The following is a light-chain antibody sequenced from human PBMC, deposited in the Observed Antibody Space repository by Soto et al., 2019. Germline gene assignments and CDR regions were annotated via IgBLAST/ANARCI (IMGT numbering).Light chain of an antibody. CDR2: STS. CDR1: TGAVTSGFY. V-gene: IGLV7-43*01. CDR3: LLYIGGGWV. J-gene: IGLJ3*02. Sequence: QAVVTQEPSLTVSPGGPVTLTCSSSTGAVTSGFYPNWFQQKPGQAPRALIYSTSNKYSWTPARFSGSLLGGKAALTLSGVQPEDEAEYYCLLYIGGGWVFGGGTKLTVL.